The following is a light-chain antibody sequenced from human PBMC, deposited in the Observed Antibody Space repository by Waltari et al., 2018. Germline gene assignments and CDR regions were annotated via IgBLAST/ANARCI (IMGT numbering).Light chain of an antibody. CDR1: SRDVGGYKY. Sequence: QSALTQPPSASGSPGQSVTISCTGTSRDVGGYKYVSWYQQYQGKAPRLIIYEVNGRTSWVPDRFSGSKSGNTASLTVSGLQAEDEADYYCSSYAVSNNLLFGGGTKLTVL. CDR3: SSYAVSNNLL. CDR2: EVN. J-gene: IGLJ2*01. V-gene: IGLV2-8*01.